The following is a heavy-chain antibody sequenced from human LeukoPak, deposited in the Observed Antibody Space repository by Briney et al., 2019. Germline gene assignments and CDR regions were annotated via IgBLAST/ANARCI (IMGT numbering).Heavy chain of an antibody. CDR3: ARGAVGRARPY. CDR1: GFTFSSYW. CDR2: IKQDGSEK. Sequence: GGSLRLSCAASGFTFSSYWMSWVRQAPGKGLEWVANIKQDGSEKYYVDSVKGRFTISRDNAKNSLYLQMNSLRAENTAVYYCARGAVGRARPYWGQGTLVTVSS. J-gene: IGHJ4*02. V-gene: IGHV3-7*04.